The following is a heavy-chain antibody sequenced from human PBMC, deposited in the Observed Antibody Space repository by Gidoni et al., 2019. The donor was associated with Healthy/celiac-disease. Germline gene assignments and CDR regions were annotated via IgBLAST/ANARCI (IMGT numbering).Heavy chain of an antibody. Sequence: ELQLVESGGGLVKPGGSLRLSCAAPGFTFSNAWMSWVGQAPGTGLEWVGRIKSKTDGGTTDYAAPVKGRFTSSRDDSKNTLYLQMNSLKTEDTAVYYCTTDPLGGSSGYWQPVLAPEEYYFDYWGQGTLVTVSS. CDR3: TTDPLGGSSGYWQPVLAPEEYYFDY. CDR1: GFTFSNAW. CDR2: IKSKTDGGTT. V-gene: IGHV3-15*01. D-gene: IGHD3-22*01. J-gene: IGHJ4*02.